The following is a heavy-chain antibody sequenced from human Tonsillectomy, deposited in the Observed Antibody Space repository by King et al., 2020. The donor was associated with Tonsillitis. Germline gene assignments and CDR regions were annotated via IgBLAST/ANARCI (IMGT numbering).Heavy chain of an antibody. Sequence: VQLVESGGGVVQPGRSLRLSCAASGFTFNDYAMHWVRQAPGKGLEWVAVISYDGANGYYADSVKGRLTISRDNSKNTLYLQMNSLRAEDTAVYYCARDHTAAGTVDYWGQGTLVTVSS. J-gene: IGHJ4*02. CDR3: ARDHTAAGTVDY. V-gene: IGHV3-30*01. CDR2: ISYDGANG. D-gene: IGHD6-13*01. CDR1: GFTFNDYA.